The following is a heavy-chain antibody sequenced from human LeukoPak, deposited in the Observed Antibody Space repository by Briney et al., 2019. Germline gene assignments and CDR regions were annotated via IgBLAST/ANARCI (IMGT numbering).Heavy chain of an antibody. D-gene: IGHD2-8*01. CDR1: GGTFSSYA. J-gene: IGHJ6*02. V-gene: IGHV1-69*05. CDR3: ARKDAIFYYYGMDV. CDR2: IIPIFGTA. Sequence: SVKVSCTASGGTFSSYAISWVRQAPGQGLEWMGGIIPIFGTANYAQKFQGRVTMTRNTSISTAYMELSSLRSEDTAVYYCARKDAIFYYYGMDVWGQGTTVTVSS.